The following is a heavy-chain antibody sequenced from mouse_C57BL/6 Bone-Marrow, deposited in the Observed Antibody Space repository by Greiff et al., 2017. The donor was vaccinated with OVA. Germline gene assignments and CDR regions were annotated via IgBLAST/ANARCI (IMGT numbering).Heavy chain of an antibody. D-gene: IGHD2-2*01. CDR2: VNPNNGGT. CDR3: ERSGGGYDGAWFAY. J-gene: IGHJ3*01. V-gene: IGHV1-26*01. CDR1: GYSFTGYY. Sequence: VQLQQSGPDLVKPGASVKISCKASGYSFTGYYMHWVKQSHGTSLEWIGRVNPNNGGTSYNQKFKGKAILTVDKSSSTAYMELRSLTSEDSAVYYSERSGGGYDGAWFAYWGQGTLVTVSA.